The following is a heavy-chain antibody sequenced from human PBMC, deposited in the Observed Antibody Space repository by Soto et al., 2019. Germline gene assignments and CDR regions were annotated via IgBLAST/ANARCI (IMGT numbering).Heavy chain of an antibody. CDR1: GYTFTSYG. CDR2: ISAYNGNT. J-gene: IGHJ4*02. CDR3: ARDLKVAAAGTHPY. Sequence: ASLKVSCKASGYTFTSYGISWVRQAPGQGLEWMGWISAYNGNTNYAQKLQGRVTMTTDTSTSTAYMELRSLRSDDTTVYYCARDLKVAAAGTHPYWGQGTLVTVSS. D-gene: IGHD6-13*01. V-gene: IGHV1-18*01.